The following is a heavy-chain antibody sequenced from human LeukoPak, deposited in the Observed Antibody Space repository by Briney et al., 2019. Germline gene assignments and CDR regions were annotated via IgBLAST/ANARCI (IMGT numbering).Heavy chain of an antibody. Sequence: ASVKVSCKASGYTFTGYYMHWVRQAPGQGLEWMGWINPNSGGTNYAQKFQGRVTMTRDTSISTAYMELSRLRSDDTAVYYCASQSIAATGAFDYWGQGTLVTVSS. V-gene: IGHV1-2*02. CDR3: ASQSIAATGAFDY. J-gene: IGHJ4*02. CDR2: INPNSGGT. CDR1: GYTFTGYY. D-gene: IGHD6-13*01.